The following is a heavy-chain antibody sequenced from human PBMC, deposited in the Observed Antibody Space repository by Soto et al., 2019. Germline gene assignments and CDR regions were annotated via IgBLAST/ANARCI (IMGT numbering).Heavy chain of an antibody. CDR2: IHRSGSI. CDR3: ARGSDSAWELLWV. Sequence: SETLSLTCSVSGGPLSGYFWIWIRQPPGKGLEWIGEIHRSGSINYRPSLKSRVTISADASNSQFSLKMTSGTAADTAVYYCARGSDSAWELLWVWGQGTPVTVSS. J-gene: IGHJ4*02. V-gene: IGHV4-34*01. D-gene: IGHD1-26*01. CDR1: GGPLSGYF.